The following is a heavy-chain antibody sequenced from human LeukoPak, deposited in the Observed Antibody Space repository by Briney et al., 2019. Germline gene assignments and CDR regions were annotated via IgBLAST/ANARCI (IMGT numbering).Heavy chain of an antibody. CDR3: AKGTGSSWYDRFDY. CDR2: ISWNSGSI. J-gene: IGHJ4*02. Sequence: GGSLRLSCAASGFTFDDYAMHWVRQAPGKGLEWVSGISWNSGSIGYADSVKGRFTISRDNAKNSLYLQMNSLRAEDTAVYYCAKGTGSSWYDRFDYWGQGTLVTVSS. CDR1: GFTFDDYA. D-gene: IGHD6-13*01. V-gene: IGHV3-9*01.